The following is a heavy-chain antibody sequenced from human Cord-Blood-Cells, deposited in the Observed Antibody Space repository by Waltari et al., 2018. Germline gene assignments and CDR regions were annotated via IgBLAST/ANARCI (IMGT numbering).Heavy chain of an antibody. J-gene: IGHJ4*02. D-gene: IGHD6-13*01. CDR2: FYSGGST. CDR3: ARDIAAADPVDDY. CDR1: GFTVSSNY. Sequence: EVQLVESGGGLIQPGGSLRLSCAASGFTVSSNYMSWVRQAPGKGLGWVSVFYSGGSTYYADSVKGRFTISRDNSKNTLYLQMNSLRAEDTAVYYCARDIAAADPVDDYWGQGTLVTVSS. V-gene: IGHV3-53*01.